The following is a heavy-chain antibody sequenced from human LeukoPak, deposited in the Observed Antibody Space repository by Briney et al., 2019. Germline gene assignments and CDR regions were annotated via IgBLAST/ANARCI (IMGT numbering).Heavy chain of an antibody. CDR2: IDWDDDK. V-gene: IGHV2-70*11. J-gene: IGHJ4*02. CDR3: ARIPHYGDHPDY. D-gene: IGHD4-17*01. Sequence: SGPALAKPTQTLTLTCTLSGFSLSTSGMCVSWIRQPPGKALEWLARIDWDDDKYYSTSLKTRFTISKDTSKNQVVLTMTNMDPVDTATYYCARIPHYGDHPDYWGQGTLVTVSS. CDR1: GFSLSTSGMC.